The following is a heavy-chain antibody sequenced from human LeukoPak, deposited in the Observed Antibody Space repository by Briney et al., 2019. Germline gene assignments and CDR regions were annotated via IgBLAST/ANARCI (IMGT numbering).Heavy chain of an antibody. D-gene: IGHD3-3*01. J-gene: IGHJ5*02. CDR1: GGSISSGGYY. CDR3: ARGGAYYDFWSGYGWFDP. CDR2: IYYSGST. Sequence: SETLSLTCTVSGGSISSGGYYWSWIRQHPGKGLEWIGYIYYSGSTNYNPSLKSRVTISVDTSKNQFSLKLSSVTATDTAVYYCARGGAYYDFWSGYGWFDPWGQGTLVTVSS. V-gene: IGHV4-61*08.